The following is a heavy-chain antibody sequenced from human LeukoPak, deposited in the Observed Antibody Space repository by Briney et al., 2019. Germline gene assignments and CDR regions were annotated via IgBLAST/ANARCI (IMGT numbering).Heavy chain of an antibody. J-gene: IGHJ4*02. Sequence: GGSLSLSCAASGFPFSNYGMHWVRQAPGKGLEWVAVISYDGSNKYFADSVKGRFTISRDNSKNMLYLQMNSLRGEDTGVYFCAKSQYSRDGGFDYWGQGTLVTVSS. D-gene: IGHD2-15*01. V-gene: IGHV3-30*18. CDR1: GFPFSNYG. CDR3: AKSQYSRDGGFDY. CDR2: ISYDGSNK.